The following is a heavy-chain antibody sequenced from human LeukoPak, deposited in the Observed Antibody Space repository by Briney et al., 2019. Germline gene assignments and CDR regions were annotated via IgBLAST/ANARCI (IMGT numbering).Heavy chain of an antibody. J-gene: IGHJ4*02. CDR3: ARRSDYGDYGYYFDY. Sequence: GGSLRLSCAASGFTVSSNYMSWVRQAPGKGLEWVSVIYSGGSTYYADSVKGRFTISRDNSKNTLYLQMNSLRAENTAVYYCARRSDYGDYGYYFDYWGQGTLVTVSS. CDR1: GFTVSSNY. V-gene: IGHV3-53*01. D-gene: IGHD4-17*01. CDR2: IYSGGST.